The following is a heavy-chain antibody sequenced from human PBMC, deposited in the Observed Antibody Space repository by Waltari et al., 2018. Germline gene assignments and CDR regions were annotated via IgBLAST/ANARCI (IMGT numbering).Heavy chain of an antibody. CDR1: GYTLTELA. Sequence: QVTRVQSWAEVKKRGGSVTVSCKASGYTLTELARHRVRQAPGNGLEWMGGFDPEDGATIYAQSFHGRVTMTEHTSTDPASMALSSLRSADTAVYYCATGGRDGYTFDYWGQGTLVTVSS. J-gene: IGHJ4*02. V-gene: IGHV1-24*01. CDR3: ATGGRDGYTFDY. D-gene: IGHD5-12*01. CDR2: FDPEDGAT.